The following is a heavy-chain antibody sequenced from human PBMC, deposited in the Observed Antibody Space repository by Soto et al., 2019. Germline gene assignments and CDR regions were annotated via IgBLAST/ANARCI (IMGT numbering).Heavy chain of an antibody. V-gene: IGHV3-74*01. CDR2: IKTDGSTT. CDR3: ARGRAAAGFDY. D-gene: IGHD6-13*01. CDR1: GVNFSNFW. Sequence: GGSMRDSWAASGVNFSNFWMHLVRQAQGKGLVWVSRIKTDGSTTTYADSVKGRFTISRDNTKNTLYLQMNSLRAEDTALYYCARGRAAAGFDYWGQGTLVTVSS. J-gene: IGHJ4*02.